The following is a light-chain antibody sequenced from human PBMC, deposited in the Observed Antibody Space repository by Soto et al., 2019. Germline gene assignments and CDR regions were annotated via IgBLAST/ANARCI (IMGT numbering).Light chain of an antibody. CDR2: EDN. Sequence: NFMLAQPHSVSESPGKTVTVSCTRSSGSLASNYVQWYQQRPGSAPTTVIYEDNQRPSGVPDRFSGSIDSSSNSASLTISGLKTEDEADYSCQSYDSSNQRVFGGGTKLTVL. J-gene: IGLJ2*01. V-gene: IGLV6-57*04. CDR1: SGSLASNY. CDR3: QSYDSSNQRV.